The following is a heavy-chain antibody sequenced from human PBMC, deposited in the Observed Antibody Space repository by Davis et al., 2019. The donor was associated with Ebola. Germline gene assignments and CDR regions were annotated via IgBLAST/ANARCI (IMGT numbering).Heavy chain of an antibody. V-gene: IGHV5-51*01. J-gene: IGHJ4*02. CDR2: IYPGDSET. D-gene: IGHD3-9*01. CDR1: GYSFTSYW. CDR3: ARRLAMTGYAFDY. Sequence: GESLKISCKGSGYSFTSYWIGWVRQMPGKGLEWMGIIYPGDSETRYSPSFQGQVTISADKSISTAYLQWSSLKASDTAMYYCARRLAMTGYAFDYWGQGTLVTVSS.